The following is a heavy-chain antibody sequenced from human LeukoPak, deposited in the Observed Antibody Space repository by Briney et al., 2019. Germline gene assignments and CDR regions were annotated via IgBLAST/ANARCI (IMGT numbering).Heavy chain of an antibody. V-gene: IGHV3-30*03. Sequence: PGGSLRLSCAASGFTFSSYGMHWVRQAPGKGLEWVAVISYDGSNKYYADSVKGRFTISRDNSKNTLYLQMNSLRAEDTAVYYCARDVIGFGESPMDVWGQGTTVTVSS. CDR3: ARDVIGFGESPMDV. D-gene: IGHD3-10*01. CDR1: GFTFSSYG. J-gene: IGHJ6*02. CDR2: ISYDGSNK.